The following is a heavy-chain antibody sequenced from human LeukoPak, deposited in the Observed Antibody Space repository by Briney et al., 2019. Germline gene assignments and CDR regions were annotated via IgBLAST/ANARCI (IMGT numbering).Heavy chain of an antibody. V-gene: IGHV3-66*01. D-gene: IGHD5-18*01. J-gene: IGHJ4*02. CDR1: GFTVSSNY. CDR2: IYSGGST. Sequence: PGGSLRLSCAASGFTVSSNYMSWVRQAPGKGLEWVSVIYSGGSTYYADSVKGRFTISRDNSKNTLYLQMNSLRAEDTAVYYCARDRRVGGYSYGFDYWGQGTLVTVSS. CDR3: ARDRRVGGYSYGFDY.